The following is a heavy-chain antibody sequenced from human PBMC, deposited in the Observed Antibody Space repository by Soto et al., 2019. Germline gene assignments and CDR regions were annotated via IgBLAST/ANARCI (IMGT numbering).Heavy chain of an antibody. V-gene: IGHV3-15*07. CDR1: GFTFSNAW. CDR2: IKSKTDGGTT. CDR3: TTVLRYFDWLLDNASYGMDV. D-gene: IGHD3-9*01. J-gene: IGHJ6*02. Sequence: EVQLVESGGGLVKPGGSLRLSCAASGFTFSNAWMNWVRQAPGKGLEWVGRIKSKTDGGTTDYAAPVKGRFTISRDDSKNTLYLQMNSLKTEDTAVYYCTTVLRYFDWLLDNASYGMDVWGQGTTVTVSS.